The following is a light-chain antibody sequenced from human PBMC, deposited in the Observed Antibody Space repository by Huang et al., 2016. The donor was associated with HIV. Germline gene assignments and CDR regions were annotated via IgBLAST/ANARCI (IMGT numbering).Light chain of an antibody. Sequence: EIVLTQSPGTLSLSPGDRATLSCRASQFVANAYVAWYQHKPGQFPRLLLYGASMRAAGLPDRFSGSGFGTDFTLTISRLEPDDFAVYFCQQCGSPTWTFGQGTKVEIK. CDR1: QFVANAY. J-gene: IGKJ1*01. CDR3: QQCGSPTWT. CDR2: GAS. V-gene: IGKV3-20*01.